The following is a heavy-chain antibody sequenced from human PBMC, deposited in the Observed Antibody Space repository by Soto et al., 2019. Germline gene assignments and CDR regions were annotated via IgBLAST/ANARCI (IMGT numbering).Heavy chain of an antibody. D-gene: IGHD3-3*01. J-gene: IGHJ6*02. CDR2: IIPILGTP. V-gene: IGHV1-69*01. CDR3: ARAAFRSGYYWYYYGMDV. CDR1: GGTFSTHA. Sequence: QVHLVQSGAAVKKPGSSVKVSCKASGGTFSTHAISWVRQAPGQGREWLGGIIPILGTPNYAQKVQGRVTVTADEYKSTAYIELSRLTSEDTAVYYCARAAFRSGYYWYYYGMDVWGQGTAVTVS.